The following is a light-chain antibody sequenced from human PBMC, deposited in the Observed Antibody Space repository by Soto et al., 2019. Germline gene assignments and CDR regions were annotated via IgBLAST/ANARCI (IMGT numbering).Light chain of an antibody. V-gene: IGLV2-23*01. J-gene: IGLJ1*01. CDR3: CLYVGATTYV. Sequence: QSALAQPASVSGSPGQSITISCTGASGYVGTYSLVSWYQQHPGKAPKVVIYEGHKRPSGVPDRFSGSTSVNTASLTISGLPTDDEADYYCCLYVGATTYVFGTGTKLTVL. CDR1: SGYVGTYSL. CDR2: EGH.